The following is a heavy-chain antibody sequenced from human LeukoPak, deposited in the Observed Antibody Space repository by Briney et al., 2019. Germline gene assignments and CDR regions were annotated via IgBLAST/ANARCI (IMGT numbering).Heavy chain of an antibody. J-gene: IGHJ3*02. D-gene: IGHD5-18*01. V-gene: IGHV3-23*01. CDR2: ISGSGGST. Sequence: GGSLRLSCAASGFTVSSNYMSWVRQAPGKGLEWVSAISGSGGSTYYADSVKGRFTISRDNSKNTLYLQMNSLRAEDTAVYYCAKVQDTAMAVDAFDIWGQGTMVTVSS. CDR3: AKVQDTAMAVDAFDI. CDR1: GFTVSSNY.